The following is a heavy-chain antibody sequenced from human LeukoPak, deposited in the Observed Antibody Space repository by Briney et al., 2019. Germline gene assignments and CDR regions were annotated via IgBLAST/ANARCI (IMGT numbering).Heavy chain of an antibody. CDR1: GYTFTGYY. Sequence: SVKVSCKASGYTFTGYYMHWVRQAPGQGLEWMGRINPNSGGTNYAQKLQGRVTMTRDTSLSTAYMDLSKLRSDDTAVYYCARDPRQECWFDPWGQGTLVTVSS. CDR3: ARDPRQECWFDP. CDR2: INPNSGGT. V-gene: IGHV1-2*06. J-gene: IGHJ5*02. D-gene: IGHD3-3*01.